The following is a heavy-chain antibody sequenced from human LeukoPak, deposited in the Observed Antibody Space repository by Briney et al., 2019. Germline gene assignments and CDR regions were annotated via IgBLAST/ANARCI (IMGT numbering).Heavy chain of an antibody. Sequence: PGGSLRLSCAASGFTFSSYWMHWVRQAPGKGLVWVSRINSDASTTNYADSVKGRFTISRDNAKNTLYLQMNSLRAEDTAVYYCARLRWDPSSGLAYWGQGTLVTVSS. CDR1: GFTFSSYW. D-gene: IGHD6-19*01. V-gene: IGHV3-74*01. CDR3: ARLRWDPSSGLAY. J-gene: IGHJ4*02. CDR2: INSDASTT.